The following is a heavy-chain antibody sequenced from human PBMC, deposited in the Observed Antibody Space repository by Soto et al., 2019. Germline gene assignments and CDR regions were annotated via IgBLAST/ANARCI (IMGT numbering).Heavy chain of an antibody. J-gene: IGHJ5*02. CDR3: ARSYYDYVWGRYNSLSENWFDP. Sequence: QVQLVQSGAEVKKPGSSVKVSCKASGGTFSSYAISWVRQAPGQGLEWMGGIIPIFGTANYAQKFQGRVTITADESTSKAYMELSSLRSEDTVVYYCARSYYDYVWGRYNSLSENWFDPWGQGTLVTVSS. V-gene: IGHV1-69*01. CDR2: IIPIFGTA. D-gene: IGHD3-16*01. CDR1: GGTFSSYA.